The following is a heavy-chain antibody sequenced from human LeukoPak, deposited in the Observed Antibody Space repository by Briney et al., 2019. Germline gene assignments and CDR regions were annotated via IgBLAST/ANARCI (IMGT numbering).Heavy chain of an antibody. J-gene: IGHJ3*02. V-gene: IGHV1-2*02. Sequence: GASVKVSCKASGYTFTGYYMHWVRQAPGQGLEWMGWINPNSGGTNYAQKFQGSVTMTRDTSISTAYMELSRLRSDDTAVYYCARASGSNDAFDIWGQGTMVTVSS. CDR3: ARASGSNDAFDI. D-gene: IGHD1-26*01. CDR1: GYTFTGYY. CDR2: INPNSGGT.